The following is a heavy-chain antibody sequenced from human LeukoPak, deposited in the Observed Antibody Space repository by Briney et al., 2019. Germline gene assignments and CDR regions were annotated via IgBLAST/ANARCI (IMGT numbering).Heavy chain of an antibody. CDR2: INPNSGGT. CDR3: ARDGALVVPAATHTLSYGGMDV. Sequence: AAVKVSCKASGYDFTDCGIAWVRQAPGQGLEWMGWINPNSGGTNYAQKFQGRVTMTRDTSISTAYMELSRLRSDDTAVYYCARDGALVVPAATHTLSYGGMDVWGQGTTVTVSS. D-gene: IGHD2-2*01. V-gene: IGHV1-2*02. J-gene: IGHJ6*02. CDR1: GYDFTDCG.